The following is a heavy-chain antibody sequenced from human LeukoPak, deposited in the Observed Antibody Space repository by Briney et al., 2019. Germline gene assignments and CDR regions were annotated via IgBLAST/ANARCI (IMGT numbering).Heavy chain of an antibody. CDR1: GFTFSDYY. CDR2: ISCSGNTI. CDR3: SGERSDWNDVDY. D-gene: IGHD1-1*01. V-gene: IGHV3-11*01. J-gene: IGHJ4*02. Sequence: PGGSLRLSCAASGFTFSDYYMNWIRQARGKGLEWVSYISCSGNTIYYADSVKGRFTISRDNAKNSLFLQMNGQSAEDTAVYYCSGERSDWNDVDYWGQGTLVTVSS.